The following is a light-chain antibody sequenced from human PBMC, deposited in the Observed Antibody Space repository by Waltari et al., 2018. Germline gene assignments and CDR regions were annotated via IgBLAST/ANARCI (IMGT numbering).Light chain of an antibody. Sequence: DVMLTQTPLSLPITPGEPASISCRSSQSILDSNGNTFLHWYLQKPGQSPQLLIYGGSNRASGVPDRFSGSGSATDFTLKISKVEAEDVGIYYCVQAIELFSFGPGTKLDIK. V-gene: IGKV2-40*01. CDR2: GGS. J-gene: IGKJ3*01. CDR3: VQAIELFS. CDR1: QSILDSNGNTF.